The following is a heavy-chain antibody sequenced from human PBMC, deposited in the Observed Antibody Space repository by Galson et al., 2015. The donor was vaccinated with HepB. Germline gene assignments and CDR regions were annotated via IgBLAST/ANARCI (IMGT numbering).Heavy chain of an antibody. CDR2: ISYDGSKK. D-gene: IGHD3-16*01. J-gene: IGHJ6*02. Sequence: SLRLSCAASGFTFSAYGIHWVRQAPGTGLEWVAGISYDGSKKYYADSVKGRFTISRDNSQNTLYLQMDSLRAEDTAVYYCAKRIVGGANAHSVMDVWGQGTAVTVSS. CDR3: AKRIVGGANAHSVMDV. V-gene: IGHV3-30*18. CDR1: GFTFSAYG.